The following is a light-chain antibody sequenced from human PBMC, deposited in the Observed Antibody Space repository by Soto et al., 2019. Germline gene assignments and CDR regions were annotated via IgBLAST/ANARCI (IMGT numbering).Light chain of an antibody. CDR3: QQYNDWPPSIT. CDR1: QSISSN. CDR2: GAS. J-gene: IGKJ3*01. Sequence: EIVVTQSPATLSVSPGERATLSCRASQSISSNLAWYQQKPGQPPRLLIYGASTRATGVPGRFSGSGSGTEFTLTISSLQSEDFAVYYCQQYNDWPPSITFGPGTRVDIK. V-gene: IGKV3-15*01.